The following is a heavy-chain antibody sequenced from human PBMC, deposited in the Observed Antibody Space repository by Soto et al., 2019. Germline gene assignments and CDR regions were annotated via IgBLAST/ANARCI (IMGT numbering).Heavy chain of an antibody. CDR3: ARALRSEHWWFDP. CDR1: GYTFTSYY. J-gene: IGHJ5*02. V-gene: IGHV1-46*01. CDR2: INPSGGST. Sequence: QVQLVQSGAEVKKPGASVKVSCKAYGYTFTSYYMHWVRQAPGQGLEWMGIINPSGGSTSYAQKFQGRVTMTRDTSTSTVYMELSSLRSEDTAVYYCARALRSEHWWFDPWGQGTLVTVSS. D-gene: IGHD4-17*01.